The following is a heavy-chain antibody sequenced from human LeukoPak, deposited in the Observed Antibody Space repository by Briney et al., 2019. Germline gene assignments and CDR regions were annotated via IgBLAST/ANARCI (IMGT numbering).Heavy chain of an antibody. J-gene: IGHJ4*02. CDR3: ARASLGVMVFDY. CDR2: IYYSGST. D-gene: IGHD3-16*01. CDR1: GGSVSSGSYY. V-gene: IGHV4-61*01. Sequence: SETLSLTCTVSGGSVSSGSYYWSWIRQPPGKGLEWIGYIYYSGSTNYNPSPKSRVTISVDTSKNQFSLKLSSVTAAGTAVYYCARASLGVMVFDYWGQGTLVTVSS.